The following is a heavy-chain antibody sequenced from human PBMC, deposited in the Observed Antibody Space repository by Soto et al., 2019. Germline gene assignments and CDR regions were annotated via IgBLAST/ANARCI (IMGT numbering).Heavy chain of an antibody. CDR2: INSIFGVS. D-gene: IGHD3-10*01. Sequence: QVQLVQSGAEVKKPGSSVKVSCKASGGTVGTYIVSWVRQAPGQGLEWMGDINSIFGVSKYSPKFQGRVTITADESTSTSYMELRRLRSDDTSIYFCARLRNSEPPGLPGIRAPWGQGTLVTVSA. CDR3: ARLRNSEPPGLPGIRAP. J-gene: IGHJ1*01. CDR1: GGTVGTYI. V-gene: IGHV1-69*01.